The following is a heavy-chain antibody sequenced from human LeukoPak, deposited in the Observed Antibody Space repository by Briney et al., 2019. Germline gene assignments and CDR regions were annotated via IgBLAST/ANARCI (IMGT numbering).Heavy chain of an antibody. CDR3: ASYEYCSSTSCSQGSYYYYYYMDV. CDR1: GCTFSSYA. V-gene: IGHV1-69*05. Sequence: VASVKVSCKASGCTFSSYAISWVRQAPGQGLEWMGGIIPIFGTANCAQKFQDRVTITTDESTSTAYMELSSLRSEDTAVYYCASYEYCSSTSCSQGSYYYYYYMDVWGKGTTVTVSS. D-gene: IGHD2-2*01. J-gene: IGHJ6*03. CDR2: IIPIFGTA.